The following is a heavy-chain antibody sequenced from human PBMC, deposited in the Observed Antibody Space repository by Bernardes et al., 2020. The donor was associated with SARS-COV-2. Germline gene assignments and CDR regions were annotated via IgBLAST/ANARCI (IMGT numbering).Heavy chain of an antibody. J-gene: IGHJ6*02. V-gene: IGHV1-24*01. D-gene: IGHD3-10*01. Sequence: KVTCKVSGYTLTELSMHWVRQAPGKGLEWMGGFDPEDGETIYAPKFQGRVTMTEDTSTDTAYMELGSLRSEDTAVYYCATAPPNYYGSGSYYYYYYGMDVWGQGTTVTVSS. CDR1: GYTLTELS. CDR3: ATAPPNYYGSGSYYYYYYGMDV. CDR2: FDPEDGET.